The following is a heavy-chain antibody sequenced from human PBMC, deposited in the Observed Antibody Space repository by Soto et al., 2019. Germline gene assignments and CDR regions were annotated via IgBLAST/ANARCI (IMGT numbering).Heavy chain of an antibody. D-gene: IGHD5-12*01. J-gene: IGHJ6*02. Sequence: QVQLQQWGAGLLKPSETLSLTCAVYGGSFSGYYWSWIRQPPGKGLEWIGEINHSGSTKYNPSLKSRVTISVDTSTNQFYLKLSSVTAADTAVYYGARESGRASYGMDVWGQGTTVTVSS. CDR2: INHSGST. CDR3: ARESGRASYGMDV. V-gene: IGHV4-34*01. CDR1: GGSFSGYY.